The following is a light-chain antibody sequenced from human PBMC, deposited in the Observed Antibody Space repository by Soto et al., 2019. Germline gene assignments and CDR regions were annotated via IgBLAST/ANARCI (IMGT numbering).Light chain of an antibody. CDR3: QHYNSYSEA. V-gene: IGKV1-5*03. J-gene: IGKJ1*01. CDR2: KAS. CDR1: QTISSW. Sequence: DIQMTQSPSTLSGSVGDRVTISCRASQTISSWLAWYQQKPGKAPKLLIYKASTLKSGDPSRFSGSGSGTEFTLTISSLQPDDFATYYCQHYNSYSEALGQGTKVDI.